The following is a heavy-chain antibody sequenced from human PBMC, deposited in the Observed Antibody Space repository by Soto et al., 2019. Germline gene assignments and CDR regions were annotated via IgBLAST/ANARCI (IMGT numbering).Heavy chain of an antibody. Sequence: EEQLVESGGGLVQPGGSLTLCSAASGFSFSDYYMEWVRQAPGKGLEWVARSRNKVKSYTTDYAASVKGRFTISRDLSKNSLYLEMNNLKTEDTAVYYCSKLEGGWGQGTLVTVSS. J-gene: IGHJ4*02. CDR1: GFSFSDYY. CDR2: SRNKVKSYTT. CDR3: SKLEGG. V-gene: IGHV3-72*01. D-gene: IGHD3-3*01.